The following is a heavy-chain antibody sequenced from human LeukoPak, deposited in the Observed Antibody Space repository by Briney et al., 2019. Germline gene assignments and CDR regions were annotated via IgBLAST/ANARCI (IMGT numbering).Heavy chain of an antibody. CDR1: GGSFSGYY. V-gene: IGHV4-34*01. J-gene: IGHJ4*02. Sequence: SETLSLTCAVYGGSFSGYYWSWIRQPPGKGLEWIGEINHSGSTNYNPSLKSRVTISVDTSKNQFSLKLSSVTAADTVVYYCARGQPLYSSGWYVNYWGQGTLVTVSS. CDR2: INHSGST. CDR3: ARGQPLYSSGWYVNY. D-gene: IGHD6-19*01.